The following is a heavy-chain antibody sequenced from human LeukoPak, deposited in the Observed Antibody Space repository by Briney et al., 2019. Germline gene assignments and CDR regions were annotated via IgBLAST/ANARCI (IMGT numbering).Heavy chain of an antibody. CDR1: GYSFTSYW. J-gene: IGHJ6*03. CDR3: ARRSYDFWSGYYYYMDV. CDR2: IYPGDSDT. D-gene: IGHD3-3*01. Sequence: GESLKISCKGSGYSFTSYWIGWVRQMPGKGLEWMGIIYPGDSDTRYSPSFQGQVTISADKSFSTAYLQWSSLKASDTAMYYCARRSYDFWSGYYYYMDVWGKGTTVTVSS. V-gene: IGHV5-51*01.